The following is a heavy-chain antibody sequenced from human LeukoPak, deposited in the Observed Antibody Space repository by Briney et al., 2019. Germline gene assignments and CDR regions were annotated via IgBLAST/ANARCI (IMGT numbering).Heavy chain of an antibody. CDR2: INHSGLT. CDR1: AASFSDYY. V-gene: IGHV4-34*01. CDR3: ARRLQSASQNMDV. J-gene: IGHJ6*03. Sequence: SETLSCTCVVYAASFSDYYWSWIRQPPGKGLEWIGEINHSGLTNYNPSLKSRVSISVDASKNQFSLKLSSVTAADTAVYYCARRLQSASQNMDVWGKGTTVTVSS. D-gene: IGHD5-24*01.